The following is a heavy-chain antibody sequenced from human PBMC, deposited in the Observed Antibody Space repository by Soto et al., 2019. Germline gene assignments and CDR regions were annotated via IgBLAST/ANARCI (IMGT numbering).Heavy chain of an antibody. Sequence: QVQLVQSGAEVKKPGASVKVSCKASGYTFTSYYMHRVRQAPGQGLEWMGIINPSGGSTSYAQKFQGRVTMTRDTSTSTVYMELSSLRSEDTAVYYCAHIAAAGPAFDYWGQGTLVSVSS. V-gene: IGHV1-46*01. D-gene: IGHD6-13*01. J-gene: IGHJ4*02. CDR1: GYTFTSYY. CDR2: INPSGGST. CDR3: AHIAAAGPAFDY.